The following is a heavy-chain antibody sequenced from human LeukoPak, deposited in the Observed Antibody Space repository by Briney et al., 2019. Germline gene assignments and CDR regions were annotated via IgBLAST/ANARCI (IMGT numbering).Heavy chain of an antibody. CDR1: GGSFSGYY. J-gene: IGHJ4*02. CDR2: INHSGST. Sequence: SETLSLTCAVYGGSFSGYYWSWIRQPPGEGLEWIGEINHSGSTNYNPSLKSRVTISVDTSKNQFSLKLSSVTAADTAVYYCARAWYYFGYWGQGTLVTVSS. CDR3: ARAWYYFGY. V-gene: IGHV4-34*01.